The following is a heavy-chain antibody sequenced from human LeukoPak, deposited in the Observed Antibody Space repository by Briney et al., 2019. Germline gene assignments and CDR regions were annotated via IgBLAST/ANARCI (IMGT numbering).Heavy chain of an antibody. Sequence: PSETLSLTCAVYGGSFSGYYWSWIRQPPGKGLEWIGEINHSGSTNYNPSLKSRVTISVDTSKNQFSLKLSSVTAADTAVYYCARGARTSYYDSSGRIGEFDPWGQGTLVTVSS. V-gene: IGHV4-34*01. CDR1: GGSFSGYY. J-gene: IGHJ5*02. CDR2: INHSGST. D-gene: IGHD3-22*01. CDR3: ARGARTSYYDSSGRIGEFDP.